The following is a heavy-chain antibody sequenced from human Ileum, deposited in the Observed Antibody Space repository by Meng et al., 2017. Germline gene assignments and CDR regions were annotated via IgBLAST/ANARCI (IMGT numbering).Heavy chain of an antibody. V-gene: IGHV1-2*02. CDR2: INPNSGGT. CDR3: ARGIAAAGTPTHNWFDP. Sequence: ASVKVSCKASGYTFTGYYMHWVRQAPGQGLEWMGWINPNSGGTNYAQKFQGRVTMTRDTSISTAYMELSRLRSDDTAVYYCARGIAAAGTPTHNWFDPWGQGPLVTVSS. J-gene: IGHJ5*02. D-gene: IGHD6-13*01. CDR1: GYTFTGYY.